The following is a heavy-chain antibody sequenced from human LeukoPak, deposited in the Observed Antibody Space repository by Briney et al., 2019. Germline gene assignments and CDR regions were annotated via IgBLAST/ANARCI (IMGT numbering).Heavy chain of an antibody. CDR3: AREDNPLWFDP. CDR2: IWYDGSNK. CDR1: GFTFSSYG. D-gene: IGHD1-1*01. J-gene: IGHJ5*02. Sequence: GGSLRLSCAASGFTFSSYGMHWVRQAPGKGLEWVAFIWYDGSNKYYADSVKGRFTISRDNSKNTLYLQMNSLRPDDSALYCCAREDNPLWFDPWGQGTLVTVSS. V-gene: IGHV3-30*02.